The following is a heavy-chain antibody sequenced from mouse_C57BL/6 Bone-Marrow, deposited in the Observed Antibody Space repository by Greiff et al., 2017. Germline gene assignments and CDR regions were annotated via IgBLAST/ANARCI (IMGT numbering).Heavy chain of an antibody. V-gene: IGHV6-6*01. CDR1: GYTFSDVW. CDR3: TREVYYGSSPYAIDY. Sequence: EVQLQESGGGLVQPGGSMKLSCAASGYTFSDVWMDWVRQSPEKGLECVAEISNKANNHTTYYAESVNGRFTISRDDSRRGVYLQINSVRAEDAGNYYCTREVYYGSSPYAIDYWGQGTSDTVSS. J-gene: IGHJ4*01. D-gene: IGHD1-1*01. CDR2: ISNKANNHTT.